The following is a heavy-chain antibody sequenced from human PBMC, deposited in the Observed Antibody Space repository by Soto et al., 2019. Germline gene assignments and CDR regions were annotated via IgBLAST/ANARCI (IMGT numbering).Heavy chain of an antibody. D-gene: IGHD6-13*01. CDR2: IKQDGSEK. V-gene: IGHV3-7*04. CDR1: GFTFSSYW. J-gene: IGHJ4*02. Sequence: EVQLVESGGGLVQPGGSLRLSCAASGFTFSSYWMSWVRQAPGKGLEWVANIKQDGSEKYYVDSVKGRFTISRDNAKNSLYLQMNSLRAEDTAVYYCARAHRYSSSWYSSTTDYWGQRTLVTVSS. CDR3: ARAHRYSSSWYSSTTDY.